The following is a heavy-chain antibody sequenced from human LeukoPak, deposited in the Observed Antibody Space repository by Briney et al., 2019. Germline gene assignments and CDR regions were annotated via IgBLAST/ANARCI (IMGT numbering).Heavy chain of an antibody. CDR1: GFTFSNYA. CDR2: ITGSGGDT. CDR3: AKWGDFDVLTGYYAPDF. J-gene: IGHJ4*02. Sequence: GGSLRLSCAASGFTFSNYAMSWVRQAPGKGLEWVSAITGSGGDTYYADSVKGRFTISRDNSKNTLYLQMNSLRAEDTAVYYCAKWGDFDVLTGYYAPDFWGQGTLVTVSS. D-gene: IGHD3-9*01. V-gene: IGHV3-23*01.